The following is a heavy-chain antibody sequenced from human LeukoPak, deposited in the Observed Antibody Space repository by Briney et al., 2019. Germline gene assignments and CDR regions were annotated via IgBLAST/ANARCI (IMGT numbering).Heavy chain of an antibody. Sequence: ASVKVSCKAFGGTFSSYAISWVRQAPGQGLEWMGGIIPIFGTANYAQKFQGRVTITADESTSTAYMELSSLRSEDTAVYYCASRYCSGGSCFKPRVAFDIWGQGTMVTVSS. CDR1: GGTFSSYA. CDR2: IIPIFGTA. V-gene: IGHV1-69*13. J-gene: IGHJ3*02. CDR3: ASRYCSGGSCFKPRVAFDI. D-gene: IGHD2-15*01.